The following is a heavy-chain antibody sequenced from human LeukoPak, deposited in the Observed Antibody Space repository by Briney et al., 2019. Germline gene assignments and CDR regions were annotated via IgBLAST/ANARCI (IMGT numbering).Heavy chain of an antibody. J-gene: IGHJ4*02. CDR1: GFTFSSYA. V-gene: IGHV3-23*01. CDR2: ISGRGGST. D-gene: IGHD6-6*01. CDR3: AKRGRVAAQPLDY. Sequence: GGSLRLSCAASGFTFSSYAMSWVRQAPGKELEWVSAISGRGGSTYYADSVKGRFTISRDNSKNTLYLQMNSLRAENTAVYYCAKRGRVAAQPLDYWGQGTLVTVSS.